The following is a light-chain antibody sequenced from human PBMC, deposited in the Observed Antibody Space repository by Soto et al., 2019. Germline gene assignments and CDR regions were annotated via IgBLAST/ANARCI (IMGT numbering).Light chain of an antibody. J-gene: IGKJ1*01. CDR1: QTISSW. V-gene: IGKV1-5*03. CDR2: KAS. Sequence: DIQMTQSPSTLSGSVGDRVTITCRASQTISSWLAWYQQKPGKAPKLLIYKASTLKSGVPSRFSGSGSGTEFTLTIRRLQPDDFATYYCQHYNSYSEEFGQGTKVELK. CDR3: QHYNSYSEE.